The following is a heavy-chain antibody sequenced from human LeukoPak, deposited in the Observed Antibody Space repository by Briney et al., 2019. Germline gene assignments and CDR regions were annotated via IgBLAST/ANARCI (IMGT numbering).Heavy chain of an antibody. Sequence: GGSLRLSCAASGFTFNSYSMNWVRQTPGKGLEWLANIKEDGSRKYHVDSVKGRFTISRDNAKKSLFLQMNSLRAEDTAVYYCARDGVTSSVVYWGQGTLVTVSS. D-gene: IGHD2-21*02. CDR2: IKEDGSRK. CDR3: ARDGVTSSVVY. V-gene: IGHV3-7*01. CDR1: GFTFNSYS. J-gene: IGHJ4*02.